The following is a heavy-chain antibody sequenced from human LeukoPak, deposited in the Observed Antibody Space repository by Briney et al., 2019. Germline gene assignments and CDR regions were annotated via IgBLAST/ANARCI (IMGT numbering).Heavy chain of an antibody. CDR3: VSYNNNRNWCDP. J-gene: IGHJ5*02. Sequence: ASVKVSCNVSGNTFTSHYMHWVRQAPGQGLEWMGIIKPTDGRTTYAQKFQGRLTMTRETSTKTVYMELSRLRFEDTTVYYCVSYNNNRNWCDPGGQGPLVTVSS. D-gene: IGHD3-10*01. CDR1: GNTFTSHY. V-gene: IGHV1-46*01. CDR2: IKPTDGRT.